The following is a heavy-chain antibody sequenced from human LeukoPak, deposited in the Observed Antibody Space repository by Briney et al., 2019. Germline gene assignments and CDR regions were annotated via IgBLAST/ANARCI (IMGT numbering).Heavy chain of an antibody. V-gene: IGHV4-59*01. Sequence: PSETLSLTCTVSGGSISSYYWSWIRQPPGKGLEWIGYIYYSGSTNYNPSLKSRVTISVDTSKNQFSLKLSSVTAADTAMYYCARDIAAAGIDYWGQGTLVTVSS. J-gene: IGHJ4*02. CDR1: GGSISSYY. D-gene: IGHD6-13*01. CDR2: IYYSGST. CDR3: ARDIAAAGIDY.